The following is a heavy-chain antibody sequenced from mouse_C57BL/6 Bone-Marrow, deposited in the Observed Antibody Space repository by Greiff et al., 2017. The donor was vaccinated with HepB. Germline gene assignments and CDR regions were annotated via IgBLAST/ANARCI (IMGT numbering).Heavy chain of an antibody. CDR3: ARPYYYGSSYSYWYFDV. CDR1: GYTFTDYY. V-gene: IGHV1-19*01. D-gene: IGHD1-1*01. CDR2: INPYNGGT. J-gene: IGHJ1*03. Sequence: EVQLQESGPVLVKPGASVKMSCKASGYTFTDYYMNWVKQSHGKSLEWIGVINPYNGGTSYNQKFKGKATLTVDKSSSTAYMELNSLTSEDSAVYYCARPYYYGSSYSYWYFDVWGTGTTVTVSS.